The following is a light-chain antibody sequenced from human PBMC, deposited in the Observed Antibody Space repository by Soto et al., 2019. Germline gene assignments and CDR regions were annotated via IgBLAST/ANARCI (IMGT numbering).Light chain of an antibody. CDR2: AAS. J-gene: IGKJ4*01. CDR1: QGISSY. V-gene: IGKV1-8*01. CDR3: QQYYSYTLT. Sequence: SSFSASTGDRVTITCRASQGISSYLAWYQQKPGKAPKLLIYAASTLQSGVPSRFSGSGSGTDFTLTISCLQSEDFATYYCQQYYSYTLTFGGGTKVDIK.